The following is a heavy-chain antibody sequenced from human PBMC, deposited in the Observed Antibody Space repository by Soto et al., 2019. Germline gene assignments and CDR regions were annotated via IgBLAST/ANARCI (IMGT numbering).Heavy chain of an antibody. Sequence: QVQLVESGGGVVQPGRSLRLSCAASGLTFSDYGMHWVRQAPGKGLELVAVISHHGNSHYYADSVNGRFTISRDNSKNTLYLQMNRLRAEDTAVYFCVKDADTVKFLEWRTLTLWGRGTRVTVSS. V-gene: IGHV3-30*18. CDR3: VKDADTVKFLEWRTLTL. CDR1: GLTFSDYG. J-gene: IGHJ2*01. CDR2: ISHHGNSH. D-gene: IGHD3-3*01.